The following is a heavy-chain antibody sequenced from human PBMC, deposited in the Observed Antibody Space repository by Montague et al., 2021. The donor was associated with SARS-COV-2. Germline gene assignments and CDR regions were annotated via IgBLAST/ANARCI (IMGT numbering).Heavy chain of an antibody. V-gene: IGHV4-39*07. D-gene: IGHD4-17*01. CDR3: ASDYGDYGSEYYYGMDV. CDR1: GGSISSSSYY. J-gene: IGHJ6*02. Sequence: SETLSLTCTVSGGSISSSSYYWGWIRQPQGKGLVWIGSYYYSGSTYYTPSIKSRVTIEEDTSKNHFSLKLGSATAAATAVYYCASDYGDYGSEYYYGMDVWGQGTTVTVSS. CDR2: YYYSGST.